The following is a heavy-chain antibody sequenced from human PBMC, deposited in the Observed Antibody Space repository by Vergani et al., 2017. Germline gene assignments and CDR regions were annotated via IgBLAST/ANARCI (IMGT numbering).Heavy chain of an antibody. CDR3: ARPITMVRGENWFDP. D-gene: IGHD3-10*01. Sequence: EVQLVQYGAEVKKPGESLKISCKGSGYSFTSYWIGWVRQMPGKGLEWMGIIYPGDSDTRYSPSFQGQVTISADKPISTAYLQWSSLKASDTAMYYCARPITMVRGENWFDPWGQGTLVTVSS. CDR2: IYPGDSDT. CDR1: GYSFTSYW. V-gene: IGHV5-51*01. J-gene: IGHJ5*02.